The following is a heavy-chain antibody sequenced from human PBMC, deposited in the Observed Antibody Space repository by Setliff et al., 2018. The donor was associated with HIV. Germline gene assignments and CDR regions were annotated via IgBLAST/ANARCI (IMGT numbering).Heavy chain of an antibody. D-gene: IGHD2-2*01. J-gene: IGHJ4*02. V-gene: IGHV3-15*01. CDR1: GFTFNKAW. CDR2: IKTESDGGAI. Sequence: GGSLRLSCAASGFTFNKAWMNWVRQAPGEGLEWVGRIKTESDGGAIDYAAPVKGRFTISRDDSKNTAYLQMNSLKTEDTAVYYCTKVGYCSSASCYASDYWGQGTLVTVSS. CDR3: TKVGYCSSASCYASDY.